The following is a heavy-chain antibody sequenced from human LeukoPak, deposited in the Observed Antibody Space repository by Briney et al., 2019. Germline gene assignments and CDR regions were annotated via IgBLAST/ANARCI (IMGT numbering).Heavy chain of an antibody. Sequence: GGSLRLSCAASGFTFRNHWMHWVRQTPGKGLVWVSRISSDGSSTTYADSVKGRFTISRDNAKNTLYLKMNNLRAEDTAMYYCARDQRVTGRPDIDYWGQGTLVIVSS. V-gene: IGHV3-74*03. CDR2: ISSDGSST. CDR3: ARDQRVTGRPDIDY. J-gene: IGHJ4*02. CDR1: GFTFRNHW. D-gene: IGHD6-6*01.